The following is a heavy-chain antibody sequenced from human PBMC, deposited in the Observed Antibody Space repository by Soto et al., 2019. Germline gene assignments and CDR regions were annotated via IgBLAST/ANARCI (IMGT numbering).Heavy chain of an antibody. CDR1: GFTFSNYA. Sequence: PGGSLRLSCAASGFTFSNYAVSWVRQSPGRGLEWVASISDRGGSTKYADPVNGRFTISRDNPRNTLFLQMDTLRAEDTAVYYCARLPYSYVSLYFFDFWGQGTLVTVSS. CDR3: ARLPYSYVSLYFFDF. D-gene: IGHD5-18*01. V-gene: IGHV3-23*01. CDR2: ISDRGGST. J-gene: IGHJ4*02.